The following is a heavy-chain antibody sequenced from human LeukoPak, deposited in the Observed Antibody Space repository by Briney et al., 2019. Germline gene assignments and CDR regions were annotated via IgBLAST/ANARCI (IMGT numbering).Heavy chain of an antibody. D-gene: IGHD2-2*02. J-gene: IGHJ3*02. CDR3: ARDWAAINDAFDI. Sequence: GGSLRLSCAAPGFTFSSYWMSWVRQAPGKGLEWVANIKQDGSEKYYVDSVKGRFTISRDNAKNSLYLQMNSLRAEDTAVYYCARDWAAINDAFDIWGQGTMVTVSS. V-gene: IGHV3-7*01. CDR1: GFTFSSYW. CDR2: IKQDGSEK.